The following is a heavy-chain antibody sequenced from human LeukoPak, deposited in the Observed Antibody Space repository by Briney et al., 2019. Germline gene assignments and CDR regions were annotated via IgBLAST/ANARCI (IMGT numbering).Heavy chain of an antibody. Sequence: SETLSLTCAVYGGSFSGYYWSWIRQPPGKGLDWIGEINHSGSTNYNPSLKSRVTISVDTSKNQFSLKLSSVTAADTAVYYCARGKDTAMGTAFDIWGQGTMVTVSS. D-gene: IGHD5-18*01. J-gene: IGHJ3*02. CDR2: INHSGST. CDR3: ARGKDTAMGTAFDI. V-gene: IGHV4-34*01. CDR1: GGSFSGYY.